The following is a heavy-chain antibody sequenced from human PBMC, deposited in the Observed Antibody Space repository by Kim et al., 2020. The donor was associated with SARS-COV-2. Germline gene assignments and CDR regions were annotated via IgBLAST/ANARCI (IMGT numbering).Heavy chain of an antibody. Sequence: ASVKVSCKASGYTFSIYGFSWVRQAPGQGLEWMGWINTNKGDTNYAQKFQGRVTMTTESSTSTAYMELRSLTSDDTAVYYCARGTWGEVNDYWGQGTLLT. CDR1: GYTFSIYG. V-gene: IGHV1-18*01. CDR2: INTNKGDT. CDR3: ARGTWGEVNDY. D-gene: IGHD3-16*01. J-gene: IGHJ4*02.